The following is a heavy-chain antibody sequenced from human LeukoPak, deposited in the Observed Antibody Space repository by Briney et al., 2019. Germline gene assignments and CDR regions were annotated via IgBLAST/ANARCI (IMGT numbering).Heavy chain of an antibody. CDR2: INPSGGST. D-gene: IGHD3-9*01. CDR3: ARVQAPLTGPFDY. J-gene: IGHJ4*02. V-gene: IGHV1-46*01. CDR1: GYTFTRYY. Sequence: GASVKVSCKASGYTFTRYYMHWVRQAPGEGLECLGIINPSGGSTSYAQKFQGRVTMTRDTSTSKVYMKLSSLRSEDTAVYYCARVQAPLTGPFDYWGQGTLVTVSS.